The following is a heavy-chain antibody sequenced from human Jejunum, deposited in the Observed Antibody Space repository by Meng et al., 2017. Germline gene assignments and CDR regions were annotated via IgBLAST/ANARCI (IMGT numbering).Heavy chain of an antibody. CDR2: ISRSGRA. J-gene: IGHJ4*02. D-gene: IGHD1/OR15-1a*01. CDR1: GGSVSTTDW. Sequence: QEVGPGRGRPSGTRSLPCGVAGGSVSTTDWWSWVRQPPGKGLEWIGEISRSGRANYNPSLKGRVTISLDRSMNLFSLKLDSVTAADAAVYYCARDPRTNWASRFFDNWGQGTLVTVSS. V-gene: IGHV4-4*02. CDR3: ARDPRTNWASRFFDN.